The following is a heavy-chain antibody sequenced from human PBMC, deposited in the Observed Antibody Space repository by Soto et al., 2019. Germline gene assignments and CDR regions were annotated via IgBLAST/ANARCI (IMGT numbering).Heavy chain of an antibody. CDR1: GFTFSSYG. CDR3: AKDRSNAFDI. V-gene: IGHV3-30*18. Sequence: GGSLRLSCAASGFTFSSYGMHWVRQAPGKGLEWVAVISYDGSNKYYADSVEGRFTISRDNSKNTLYLQMNSLRAEDTAVYYCAKDRSNAFDIWGQGTMVTVSS. CDR2: ISYDGSNK. J-gene: IGHJ3*02.